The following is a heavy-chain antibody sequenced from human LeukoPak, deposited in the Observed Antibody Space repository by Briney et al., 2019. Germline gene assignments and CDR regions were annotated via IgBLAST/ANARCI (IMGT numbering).Heavy chain of an antibody. CDR2: ISSSSSYT. J-gene: IGHJ4*02. V-gene: IGHV3-11*05. CDR3: ARAVSVSSYYFVC. CDR1: GFTFSDYY. D-gene: IGHD5/OR15-5a*01. Sequence: GGSLRLSCAASGFTFSDYYMSWIRQAPGKGLEWISYISSSSSYTNYVDSVKGRFTISRDNAKNSLYLQMNSLRAEDTAVYYCARAVSVSSYYFVCWGQGTLVTVSS.